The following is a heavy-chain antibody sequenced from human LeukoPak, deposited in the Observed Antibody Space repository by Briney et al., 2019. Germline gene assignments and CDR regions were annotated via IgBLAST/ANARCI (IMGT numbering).Heavy chain of an antibody. CDR3: ARGLKPWFGELLSH. J-gene: IGHJ4*02. V-gene: IGHV4-59*01. Sequence: SETLSLTCTVSGGSISSYYWSWIRQPPGKGLEWIGYIYYSGSTNYNPSLKSRVTISVDTSKNQFSLKLSSVTAADTAVYYCARGLKPWFGELLSHWGQGTLVTVSS. CDR1: GGSISSYY. CDR2: IYYSGST. D-gene: IGHD3-10*01.